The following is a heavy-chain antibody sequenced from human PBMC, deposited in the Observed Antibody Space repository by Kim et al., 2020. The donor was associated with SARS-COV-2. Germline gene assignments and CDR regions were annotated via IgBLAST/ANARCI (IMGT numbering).Heavy chain of an antibody. V-gene: IGHV3-7*01. Sequence: GGSLRLSCAASGFTFSSYWMSWVRQAPGKGLEWVANIKQDGSEKYYVDSVKGRFTISRDNAKNSLYLQMNSLRAEDTAVYYCARVDWGLEWELFGFDYWGQGTLVTVSS. CDR2: IKQDGSEK. D-gene: IGHD1-26*01. CDR1: GFTFSSYW. CDR3: ARVDWGLEWELFGFDY. J-gene: IGHJ4*02.